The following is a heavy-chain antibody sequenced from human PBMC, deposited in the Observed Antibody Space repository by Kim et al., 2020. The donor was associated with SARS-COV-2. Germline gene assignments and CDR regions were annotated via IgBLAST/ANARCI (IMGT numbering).Heavy chain of an antibody. CDR3: ARGRTVVWIVVAKYDY. Sequence: SETLSLTCAVYGGSFSGYYWSWIRQPPGKGLEWIGEINHSGSTNYNPSLKSRVTISVDTSKNQFSLKLSSVTAADTAVYYCARGRTVVWIVVAKYDYWGQGTLVTVSS. J-gene: IGHJ4*02. D-gene: IGHD3-22*01. CDR2: INHSGST. CDR1: GGSFSGYY. V-gene: IGHV4-34*01.